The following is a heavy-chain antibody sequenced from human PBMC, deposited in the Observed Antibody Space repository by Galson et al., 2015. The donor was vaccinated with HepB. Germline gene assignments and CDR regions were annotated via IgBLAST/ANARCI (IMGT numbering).Heavy chain of an antibody. CDR3: ARDRDGDFAAHCDY. CDR2: IQQDESEK. CDR1: GFSFSRYW. J-gene: IGHJ4*02. D-gene: IGHD2-21*02. V-gene: IGHV3-7*05. Sequence: SLRLSCAASGFSFSRYWMNWVRQAPGKGLEWVANIQQDESEKYYVDSVKGRFTISRDNAKSSLYLQMNSLKVEDTAVYYCARDRDGDFAAHCDYWGLGTLVTVSS.